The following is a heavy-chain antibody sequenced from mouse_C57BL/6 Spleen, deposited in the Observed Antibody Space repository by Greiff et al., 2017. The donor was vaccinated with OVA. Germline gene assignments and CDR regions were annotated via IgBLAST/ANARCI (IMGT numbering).Heavy chain of an antibody. Sequence: QVQLQQPGAELVKPGASVKMSCKASGYTFTSYWITWVKQRPGQGLEWIGDIYPGSGSTNYNEKFKSKATLTVDTSSSTAYMQLSSLTAEDSAVYYCARWVWGGSSNYAMDYWGQGTSVTVAS. D-gene: IGHD1-1*01. CDR2: IYPGSGST. CDR1: GYTFTSYW. V-gene: IGHV1-55*01. J-gene: IGHJ4*01. CDR3: ARWVWGGSSNYAMDY.